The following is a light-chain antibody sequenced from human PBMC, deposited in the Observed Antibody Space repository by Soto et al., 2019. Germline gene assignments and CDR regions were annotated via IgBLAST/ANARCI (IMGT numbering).Light chain of an antibody. CDR2: RNN. V-gene: IGLV1-47*01. CDR1: SSNIGKNY. CDR3: SVWDANLSAWV. Sequence: QSVLTQPPSASGTPGQRVTISCSGSSSNIGKNYVYCYQQLPGTAPKLLIYRNNQRPSGVPDQFSGSKSGTSASLAISGLRSEDEADYYCSVWDANLSAWVFGGGTKLTVL. J-gene: IGLJ3*02.